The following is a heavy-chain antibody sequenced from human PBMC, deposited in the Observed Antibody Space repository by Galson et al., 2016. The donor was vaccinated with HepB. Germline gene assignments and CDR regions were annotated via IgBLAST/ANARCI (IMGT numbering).Heavy chain of an antibody. D-gene: IGHD3-16*02. V-gene: IGHV3-48*01. CDR1: GFTLSTYS. J-gene: IGHJ4*02. CDR3: AAGLKQPVSHFDV. CDR2: ISSGFSTI. Sequence: SLRLSCAASGFTLSTYSMNWVRQRPGKALEWLSKISSGFSTIFYAESVKGRFTISRDYGKNSVYLQLNSLRVDDTAVYYCAAGLKQPVSHFDVWGQGTLVTVSS.